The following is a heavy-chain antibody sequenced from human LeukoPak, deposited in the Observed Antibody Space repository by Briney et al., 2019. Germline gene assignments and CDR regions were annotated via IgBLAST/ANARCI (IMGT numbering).Heavy chain of an antibody. CDR2: ISSSSSYT. J-gene: IGHJ4*02. D-gene: IGHD6-13*01. Sequence: GGSLRLSCAASGFTFSDYYMSWIRQAPGKGLEWVSYISSSSSYTNYADSVKGRFTISRDNAKNSLYLQMNSLRAEDTAVYYCAREVAAGTGSPDYWGQGTLVTVSS. CDR1: GFTFSDYY. CDR3: AREVAAGTGSPDY. V-gene: IGHV3-11*06.